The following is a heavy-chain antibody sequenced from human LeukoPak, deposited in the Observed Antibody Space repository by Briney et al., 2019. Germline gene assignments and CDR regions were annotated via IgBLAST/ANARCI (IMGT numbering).Heavy chain of an antibody. J-gene: IGHJ3*02. CDR2: INHSGST. D-gene: IGHD5-24*01. CDR3: ASPSRDGYNIIDAFDI. Sequence: PSETLSLTCAVYGGSFSGYYWSWIRQPPGKGLEWLGEINHSGSTNYNPSLKSRVTISVDTSKNQSSLKLSSVTAADTAVYYCASPSRDGYNIIDAFDIWGQGTMVTVSS. CDR1: GGSFSGYY. V-gene: IGHV4-34*01.